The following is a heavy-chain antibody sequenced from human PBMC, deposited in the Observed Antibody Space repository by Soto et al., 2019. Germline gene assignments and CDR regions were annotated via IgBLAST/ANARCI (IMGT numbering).Heavy chain of an antibody. V-gene: IGHV4-39*01. CDR2: IYYSGST. D-gene: IGHD1-26*01. J-gene: IGHJ5*02. CDR3: ARQRGSGSYPNWFDP. CDR1: GGSSSSSSYY. Sequence: SETLSLTCTVSGGSSSSSSYYWGWIRQPPGKGLEWIGSIYYSGSTYYNPSLKSRVTISVDTSKNQFSLKLSSVTAADTAVYYCARQRGSGSYPNWFDPWGQGTLVTVSS.